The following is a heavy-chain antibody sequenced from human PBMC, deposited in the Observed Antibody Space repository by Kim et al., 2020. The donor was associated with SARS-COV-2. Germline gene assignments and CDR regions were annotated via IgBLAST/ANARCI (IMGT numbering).Heavy chain of an antibody. J-gene: IGHJ4*02. D-gene: IGHD6-19*01. Sequence: TRRVTISVDTSKNQCSLELSSVTAADTAVYYCARDPGIAVAGPLGGFDYWGQGTLVTVSS. CDR3: ARDPGIAVAGPLGGFDY. V-gene: IGHV4-39*07.